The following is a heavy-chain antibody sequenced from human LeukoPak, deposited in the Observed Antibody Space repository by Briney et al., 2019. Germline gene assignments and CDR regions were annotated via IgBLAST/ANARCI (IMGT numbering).Heavy chain of an antibody. Sequence: ASVTVSCKASGYTFTSYGISWVRQAPGQGLEWMGWISAYNGNTNYAQKLQGRVTMTTDTSTSTAYMELRSLRSDDTAVYYCARGADPLYYYDSSGYSVYFQHWGQGTLVTVSS. J-gene: IGHJ1*01. D-gene: IGHD3-22*01. CDR3: ARGADPLYYYDSSGYSVYFQH. CDR2: ISAYNGNT. V-gene: IGHV1-18*01. CDR1: GYTFTSYG.